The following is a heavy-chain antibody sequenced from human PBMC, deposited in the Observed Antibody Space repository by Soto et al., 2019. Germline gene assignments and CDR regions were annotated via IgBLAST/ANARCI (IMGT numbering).Heavy chain of an antibody. CDR3: AYGQGGGGPIAH. CDR2: VNPNSGNA. J-gene: IGHJ4*02. Sequence: ASVKVSCKASGYTFTSYDINWVRQATGQGLEWMGWVNPNSGNAAYAQKFQGRVSMTWNTSISTAYMELSSLRSEDTAVYYCAYGQGGGGPIAHWGQGTPVTVSS. V-gene: IGHV1-8*01. CDR1: GYTFTSYD. D-gene: IGHD3-16*01.